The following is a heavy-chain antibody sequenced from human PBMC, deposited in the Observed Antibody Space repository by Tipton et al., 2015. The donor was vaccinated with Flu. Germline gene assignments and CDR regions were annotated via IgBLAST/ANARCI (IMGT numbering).Heavy chain of an antibody. CDR3: AKDQIEASMVAPLGYFDH. D-gene: IGHD2-15*01. CDR1: GFMFSNYG. CDR2: IRCGGNNK. V-gene: IGHV3-30*02. J-gene: IGHJ4*02. Sequence: QVQLVQSGGGVVQSGGSLRLSCVASGFMFSNYGMHWIRQAPGKGLEWVAFIRCGGNNKYHADSVKGRFTISRDNSKNTVYLQMSSLRDEDTAVYFCAKDQIEASMVAPLGYFDHWGQGALVTVSS.